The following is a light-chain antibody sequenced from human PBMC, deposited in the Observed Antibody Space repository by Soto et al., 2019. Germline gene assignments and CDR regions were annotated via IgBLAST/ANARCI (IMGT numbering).Light chain of an antibody. CDR3: QLYGGSRDT. CDR1: QSISTS. V-gene: IGKV3-20*01. Sequence: EIVLTQSPGTLSLSPGERATLSCRASQSISTSLAWFQQKRGQPPRLLIHDASSRATGIPDRFSGSGSGTDFTLTITSLEPEDFAVYYCQLYGGSRDTFGQGTKIEIK. J-gene: IGKJ2*01. CDR2: DAS.